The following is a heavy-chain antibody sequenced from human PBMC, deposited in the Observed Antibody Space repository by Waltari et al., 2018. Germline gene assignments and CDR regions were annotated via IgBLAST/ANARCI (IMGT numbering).Heavy chain of an antibody. V-gene: IGHV4-34*01. CDR2: INHSGST. CDR1: GGSFSGYY. D-gene: IGHD1-1*01. J-gene: IGHJ4*02. CDR3: ARRSLELNLDY. Sequence: QVQLQQWGAGLLKPSETLSLTCAVYGGSFSGYYWSWIRQPPGKGLEWIGEINHSGSTNYNPSLKSRVTISVDTSKNQFSLKLSSVTAADTAVYYCARRSLELNLDYWGQGTLVTVSS.